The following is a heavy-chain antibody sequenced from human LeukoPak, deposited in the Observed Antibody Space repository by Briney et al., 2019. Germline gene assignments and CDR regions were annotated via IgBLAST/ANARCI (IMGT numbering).Heavy chain of an antibody. J-gene: IGHJ4*02. CDR3: ARLGYYYGSGSYRDY. Sequence: PSETLSLTCAVYGGSFSGYYWSWIRQPPGKGLEWIGEINHSGSTNYNPSLKSRVTISVDTSKNQFSLKLSSVTAADTAVYYCARLGYYYGSGSYRDYWGQGTLVTVSS. V-gene: IGHV4-34*01. D-gene: IGHD3-10*01. CDR1: GGSFSGYY. CDR2: INHSGST.